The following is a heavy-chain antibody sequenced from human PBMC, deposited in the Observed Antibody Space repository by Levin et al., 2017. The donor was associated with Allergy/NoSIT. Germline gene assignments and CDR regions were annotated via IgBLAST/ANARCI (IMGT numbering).Heavy chain of an antibody. D-gene: IGHD2-15*01. CDR2: MYYSGTT. J-gene: IGHJ1*01. Sequence: GSLRLSCAVSGGSISRSSYYWGWIRQPPGKGLEWIVSMYYSGTTYYNPSLKSRVTISVDTSKNQFSLKLSSVTAADTAVYYCARTSTYCSGGSCYFQYWGQGTLVTVSP. V-gene: IGHV4-39*01. CDR3: ARTSTYCSGGSCYFQY. CDR1: GGSISRSSYY.